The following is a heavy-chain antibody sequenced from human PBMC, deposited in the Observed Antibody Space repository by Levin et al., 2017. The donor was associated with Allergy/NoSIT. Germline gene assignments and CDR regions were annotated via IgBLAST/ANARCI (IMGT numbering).Heavy chain of an antibody. CDR3: VKEKRGRAIVRTAIIHHGMDV. Sequence: GGSLRLSCVASEFTFSAYGMHWVRQAPGKGLQWVAGISYDGADKNYGELVKGRFNISRDNSKNALYLEMSSLRPDDTALYFCVKEKRGRAIVRTAIIHHGMDVWGPGTTVFVSS. D-gene: IGHD1-26*01. V-gene: IGHV3-30*18. CDR1: EFTFSAYG. J-gene: IGHJ6*02. CDR2: ISYDGADK.